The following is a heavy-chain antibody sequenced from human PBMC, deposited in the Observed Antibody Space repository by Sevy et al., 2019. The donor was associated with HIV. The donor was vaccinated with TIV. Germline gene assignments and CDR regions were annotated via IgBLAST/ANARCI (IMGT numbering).Heavy chain of an antibody. J-gene: IGHJ6*02. CDR1: GFSFSYYG. V-gene: IGHV3-30*18. CDR3: ANAYSGSYSHSYLYALDV. CDR2: ISHDGINE. Sequence: GGALRLSCIGSGFSFSYYGIHWVRQSPGKGLDWVALISHDGINEYYADSVKGRFTIFRDNSKNTVYLEMNSLRNEDNAIYFCANAYSGSYSHSYLYALDVWGQGTTVTVSS. D-gene: IGHD1-26*01.